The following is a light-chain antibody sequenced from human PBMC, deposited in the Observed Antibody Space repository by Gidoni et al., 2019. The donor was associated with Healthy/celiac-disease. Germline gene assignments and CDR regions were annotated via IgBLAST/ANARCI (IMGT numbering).Light chain of an antibody. J-gene: IGKJ2*01. Sequence: FQMTQSPSSVPASVADGVTITCPAREGISSWLAWYQQKPGKAPKLLIHAASSLQSGVASRVSSSGSGTDFTLTISSLQHEDFATYYCQQANSFPYTFGQGTKLEIK. CDR1: EGISSW. V-gene: IGKV1-12*01. CDR2: AAS. CDR3: QQANSFPYT.